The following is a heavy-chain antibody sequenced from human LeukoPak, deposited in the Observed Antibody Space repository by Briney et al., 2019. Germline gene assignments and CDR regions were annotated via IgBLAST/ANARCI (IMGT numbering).Heavy chain of an antibody. CDR2: INHSGST. D-gene: IGHD5-12*01. CDR3: VREPGGAAYSGYDPFDS. Sequence: SETLSLTCAVYGGSFSGYYWSWIRQPPGKGLEWIGEINHSGSTNYNPSLKSRVTISVDTSKNQFSLQLNSVTPEDTAVYYCVREPGGAAYSGYDPFDSWGQGTLVTVSS. V-gene: IGHV4-34*01. J-gene: IGHJ4*02. CDR1: GGSFSGYY.